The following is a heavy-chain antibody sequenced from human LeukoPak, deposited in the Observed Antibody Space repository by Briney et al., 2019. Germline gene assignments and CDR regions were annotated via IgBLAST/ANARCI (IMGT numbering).Heavy chain of an antibody. D-gene: IGHD4-17*01. CDR1: GYTFTSFY. Sequence: ASVKVSCKAPGYTFTSFYIHWVRQAPGQGLEWMGVFNPSGGPTRYAQRFQGRVTMTRDMSTSTVHMELSGLRSEDTAVYYCARDSDYGDLGGLDYWGQGTLVTVSS. CDR2: FNPSGGPT. J-gene: IGHJ4*02. CDR3: ARDSDYGDLGGLDY. V-gene: IGHV1-46*01.